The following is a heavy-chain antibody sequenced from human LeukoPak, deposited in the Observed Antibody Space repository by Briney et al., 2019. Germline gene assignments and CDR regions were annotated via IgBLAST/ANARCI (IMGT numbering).Heavy chain of an antibody. CDR3: IPYGSGSYRFDY. V-gene: IGHV3-74*01. D-gene: IGHD3-10*01. J-gene: IGHJ4*02. Sequence: RGSLRLSCAASGFNFSTYWMHWVRQAPGKGLVWVSRIKSDGSSTSYADSVKGRFTISRDNAKNTLSLQMNSLRAEDTAVYYCIPYGSGSYRFDYWGQGTLVTVSS. CDR2: IKSDGSST. CDR1: GFNFSTYW.